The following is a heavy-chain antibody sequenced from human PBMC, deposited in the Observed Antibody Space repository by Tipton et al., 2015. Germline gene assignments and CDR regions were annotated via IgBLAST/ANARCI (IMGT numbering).Heavy chain of an antibody. V-gene: IGHV4-59*12. CDR3: ATGRSIAARPFDY. J-gene: IGHJ4*02. CDR1: GDSINRYY. D-gene: IGHD6-6*01. Sequence: TLSLTCSVSGDSINRYYWSWIRQPPGKGLECIGYTYYTGSTNYNPSLKSRVTISVDTSKKQLSLKLSSVTAAESAVYYCATGRSIAARPFDYSGQGTLGPVSS. CDR2: TYYTGST.